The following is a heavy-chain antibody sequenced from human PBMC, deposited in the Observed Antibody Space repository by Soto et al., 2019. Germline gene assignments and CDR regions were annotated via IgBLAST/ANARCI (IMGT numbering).Heavy chain of an antibody. CDR3: ASGIQLWLRRINNGYSG. J-gene: IGHJ4*02. CDR2: IIPMFGTA. V-gene: IGHV1-69*12. D-gene: IGHD5-18*01. Sequence: QVQLVQSGAEVKKPESSVKVSCKAPGGTFSTYAISWVRQAPGQGLEGMGGIIPMFGTANYAQRFQDRVTITADESTNTVYVELSSLRSEDTAVYFCASGIQLWLRRINNGYSGWGQGTLVTVSS. CDR1: GGTFSTYA.